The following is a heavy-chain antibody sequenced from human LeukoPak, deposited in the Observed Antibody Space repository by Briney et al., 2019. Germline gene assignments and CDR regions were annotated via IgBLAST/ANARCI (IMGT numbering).Heavy chain of an antibody. CDR1: GFTFSAYA. V-gene: IGHV3-23*01. Sequence: PGGSLRLSCTASGFTFSAYAMMWVRQAPGKGPEWVSAIRGGVGGAFSADSVKGRFTISRDNSKYTLFLQMNSLRAEDTAVYYCARDPNGDYIGAFDMWGPGTMVTVSS. CDR2: IRGGVGGA. D-gene: IGHD4-17*01. J-gene: IGHJ3*02. CDR3: ARDPNGDYIGAFDM.